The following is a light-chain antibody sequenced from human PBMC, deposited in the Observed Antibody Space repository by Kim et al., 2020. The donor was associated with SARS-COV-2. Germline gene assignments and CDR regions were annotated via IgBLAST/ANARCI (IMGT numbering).Light chain of an antibody. Sequence: SPGESATLSCRASQSISSNLAWYQQNPGQAPRLLIYGASTRATDIPARFSGSWSGTEFTLAISSLQSEDFAVYYCQQYNNWWSFGQGTKVDIK. J-gene: IGKJ1*01. CDR2: GAS. CDR3: QQYNNWWS. CDR1: QSISSN. V-gene: IGKV3-15*01.